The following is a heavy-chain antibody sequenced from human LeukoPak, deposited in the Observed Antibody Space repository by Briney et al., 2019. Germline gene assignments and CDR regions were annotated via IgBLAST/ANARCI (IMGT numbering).Heavy chain of an antibody. J-gene: IGHJ4*02. V-gene: IGHV3-66*01. D-gene: IGHD3-10*01. Sequence: GGSLRLSCSASGFPFSSYAMHWVRQAPGKGLEWVSVIYSGGSTYYADSVKGRFTISRDNSKNTLYLQMNSLRAEDTAVYYCARWARADSDYWGQGTLVTVSS. CDR2: IYSGGST. CDR1: GFPFSSYA. CDR3: ARWARADSDY.